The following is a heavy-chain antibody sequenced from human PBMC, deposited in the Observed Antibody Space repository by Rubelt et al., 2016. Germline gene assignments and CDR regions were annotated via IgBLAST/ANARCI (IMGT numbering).Heavy chain of an antibody. J-gene: IGHJ4*02. V-gene: IGHV3-30*04. CDR3: AREGDIEGATTAFDY. Sequence: RSLRLSCAASGFTFSSYAMHWVRQAPGKGLEWVAVISYDGSNKYYADSVKGRFTISRDNSKNTLYLQMNSLRAEDTAVYYCAREGDIEGATTAFDYWGQGTLVTVSS. CDR1: GFTFSSYA. CDR2: ISYDGSNK. D-gene: IGHD1-26*01.